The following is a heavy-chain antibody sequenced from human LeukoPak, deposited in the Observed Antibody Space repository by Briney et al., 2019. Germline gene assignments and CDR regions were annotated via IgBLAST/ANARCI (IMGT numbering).Heavy chain of an antibody. V-gene: IGHV3-30*18. J-gene: IGHJ4*02. D-gene: IGHD6-19*01. CDR2: ISYDGSNK. CDR1: GFTFSSYG. CDR3: ANLPQSSGWDH. Sequence: GGSLRLSCAASGFTFSSYGMHWVHQALGKGLEWVAVISYDGSNKYYADSVKGRFTISRDNSRNTLYLQMNSLRAEDTAVYYCANLPQSSGWDHWGQGTLVTVSS.